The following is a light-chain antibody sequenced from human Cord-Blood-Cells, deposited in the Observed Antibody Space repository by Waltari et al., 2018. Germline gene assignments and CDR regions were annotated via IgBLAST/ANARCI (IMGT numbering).Light chain of an antibody. CDR3: QQSYSTPPFT. V-gene: IGKV1-39*01. CDR2: AAS. J-gene: IGKJ3*01. Sequence: DIQMTQSPSSLSASVGDRVTITCRASQSISSYLHWYQQKPGKAPKLLIYAASSLQSGVPSRFSGSGSGTDFTLTISSLQPEDFATYYGQQSYSTPPFTFGPGTKVDIK. CDR1: QSISSY.